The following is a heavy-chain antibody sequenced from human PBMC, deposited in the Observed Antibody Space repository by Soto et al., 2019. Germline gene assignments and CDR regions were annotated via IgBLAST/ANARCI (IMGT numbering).Heavy chain of an antibody. Sequence: QVQLVQSGAEVTKPGSSVKVSCKASGGTFSSYAIRWVRQAPGQGLEWMGGLIPIFGTANYAQTFQGRVTITADESTSTAYMELSSLRSEDTAVYYCARDRAAAADYYYGMDVWGQGTTVNVSS. CDR2: LIPIFGTA. J-gene: IGHJ6*02. V-gene: IGHV1-69*01. D-gene: IGHD6-25*01. CDR3: ARDRAAAADYYYGMDV. CDR1: GGTFSSYA.